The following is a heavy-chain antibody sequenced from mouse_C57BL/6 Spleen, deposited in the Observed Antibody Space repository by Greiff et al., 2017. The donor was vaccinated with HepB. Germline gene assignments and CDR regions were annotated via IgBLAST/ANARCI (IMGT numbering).Heavy chain of an antibody. J-gene: IGHJ2*01. D-gene: IGHD2-12*01. CDR1: GYTFTSYW. V-gene: IGHV1-64*01. Sequence: QVQLQQPGAELVKPGASVKLSCKASGYTFTSYWMHWVKQRPGQGLEWIGMIHPNSGSTNYNEKFKSKATLTVDKSSSTAYMQLSSLTSEDSAVYYCARPDSYYVSSFDYWGQGTTLTVSS. CDR3: ARPDSYYVSSFDY. CDR2: IHPNSGST.